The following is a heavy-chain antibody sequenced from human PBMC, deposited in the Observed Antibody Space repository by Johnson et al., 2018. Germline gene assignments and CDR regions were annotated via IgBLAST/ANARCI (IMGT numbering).Heavy chain of an antibody. CDR3: TSRTVVTRSDYFQH. Sequence: VQLVQSGGGLVKPGRSLRLSCTASGFTFGDYAMSWFRQAPGKGLEWVGFIRSKAYGATTEYAASVKGRFTIARDDSKSIAYLQMNSLKTEDTAVYYCTSRTVVTRSDYFQHWGQGTLVTVSS. D-gene: IGHD4-23*01. V-gene: IGHV3-49*05. J-gene: IGHJ1*01. CDR2: IRSKAYGATT. CDR1: GFTFGDYA.